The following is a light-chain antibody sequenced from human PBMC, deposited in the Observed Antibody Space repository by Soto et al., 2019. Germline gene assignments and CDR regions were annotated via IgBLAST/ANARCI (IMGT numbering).Light chain of an antibody. J-gene: IGLJ2*01. CDR1: SSNIGSNT. CDR3: AACDDSLNGVV. CDR2: SNN. Sequence: QSVLTQPPSASGTPGQRVTISCSGSSSNIGSNTVNWYQQLPGTAPKLLIYSNNQRPSAVPDRFSGSKSGTSASLAISGLQSEDEADYYCAACDDSLNGVVFGGGTKLTVL. V-gene: IGLV1-44*01.